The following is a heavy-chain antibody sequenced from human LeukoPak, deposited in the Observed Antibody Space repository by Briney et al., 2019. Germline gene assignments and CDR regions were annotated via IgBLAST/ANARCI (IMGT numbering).Heavy chain of an antibody. J-gene: IGHJ4*02. D-gene: IGHD3-10*01. Sequence: PGRSPRLSCEASGFTFSSYGMHWVRRAPGKGLEWMTVISHDGSNEYYVDSVKGRFTISRDNSKSTLYLQMNSLRVEDTAVYYCAKEGYYGSGSFPDSWGQGTLVTVSS. CDR2: ISHDGSNE. V-gene: IGHV3-30*18. CDR3: AKEGYYGSGSFPDS. CDR1: GFTFSSYG.